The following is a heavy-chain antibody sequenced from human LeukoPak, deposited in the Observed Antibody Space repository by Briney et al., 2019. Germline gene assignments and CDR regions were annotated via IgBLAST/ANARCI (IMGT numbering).Heavy chain of an antibody. D-gene: IGHD5-18*01. CDR3: ARGNIQPSGYSYGYFDY. J-gene: IGHJ4*02. CDR2: IYYSGST. V-gene: IGHV4-31*03. CDR1: GGSISSGGYY. Sequence: PSETLSLTCTVSGGSISSGGYYWSWIRQHPGKGLEWIGYIYYSGSTYYNPSLKSRVTISVDTSKNQFSLKLSSVTAADTAVYYCARGNIQPSGYSYGYFDYWGQGTLVTVSS.